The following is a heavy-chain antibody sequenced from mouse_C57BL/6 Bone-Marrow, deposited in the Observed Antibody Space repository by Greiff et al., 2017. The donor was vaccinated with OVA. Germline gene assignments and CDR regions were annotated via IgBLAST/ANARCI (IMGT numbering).Heavy chain of an antibody. D-gene: IGHD1-1*01. CDR1: GYTFTSYG. V-gene: IGHV1-81*01. CDR3: ARPSITTVVNWYFDV. CDR2: IYPRSGNT. J-gene: IGHJ1*03. Sequence: QVHVKQSGAELARPGASVKLSCKASGYTFTSYGISWVKQRTGQGLEWIGEIYPRSGNTYYNEKFKGKATLTADKSSSTAYMELRSLTSEDSAVYFCARPSITTVVNWYFDVWGTGTTVTVSS.